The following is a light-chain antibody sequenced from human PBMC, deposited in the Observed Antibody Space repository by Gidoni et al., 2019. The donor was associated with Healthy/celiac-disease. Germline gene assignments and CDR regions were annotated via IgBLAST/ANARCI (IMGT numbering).Light chain of an antibody. J-gene: IGKJ1*01. V-gene: IGKV3-20*01. CDR1: QSVSSSY. CDR2: GAS. Sequence: EIVLTQSPGTLSLSPGERATLSCRASQSVSSSYLAWYQQKPGQAPRLLIYGASSRATGIPDRFSDSGSGTDFTLTISRLEPEDFAVYYCQQYGSSPRTFXQXTKVEIK. CDR3: QQYGSSPRT.